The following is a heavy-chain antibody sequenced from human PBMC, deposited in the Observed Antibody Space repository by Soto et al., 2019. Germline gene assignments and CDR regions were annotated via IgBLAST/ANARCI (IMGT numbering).Heavy chain of an antibody. CDR3: AKRRYYDYLDNWFDP. D-gene: IGHD3-3*01. CDR1: GFTFSSYA. Sequence: EVQLLESGGGLVQPGGSLRLSCAASGFTFSSYAMSWVRQAPGKGLEWVSAISGSGGSTYYADSVKGRFTISRDNSMNTLYRQMNSLGAEDTAVYYCAKRRYYDYLDNWFDPWGQGTLVTVSS. V-gene: IGHV3-23*01. J-gene: IGHJ5*02. CDR2: ISGSGGST.